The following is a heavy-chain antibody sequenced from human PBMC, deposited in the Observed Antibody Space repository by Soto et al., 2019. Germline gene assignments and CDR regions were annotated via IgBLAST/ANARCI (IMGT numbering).Heavy chain of an antibody. CDR2: ISGSGGST. CDR1: GFTFSSYA. Sequence: PGGSLRLSCAASGFTFSSYAMSWVRQAPGKVLEWVSAISGSGGSTYYADSVKGRFTISRDNSKNTLYLQMNSLRAEDTAVYYCAKGGHSSSWWYYYYGMDVWGQGTTVTVSS. D-gene: IGHD6-13*01. CDR3: AKGGHSSSWWYYYYGMDV. V-gene: IGHV3-23*01. J-gene: IGHJ6*02.